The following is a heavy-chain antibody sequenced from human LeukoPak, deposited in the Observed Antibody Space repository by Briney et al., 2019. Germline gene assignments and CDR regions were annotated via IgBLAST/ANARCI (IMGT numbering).Heavy chain of an antibody. J-gene: IGHJ4*02. Sequence: GGSLRLSCAASGFTFSSYAISWVPQAPGRGLEWVSAISGSGGSTYYADSVKGRFTISRDNSKNTLYLQMNSLRAEDTAVYYCAKDHGDYLSYWGQGTLVTVSS. CDR1: GFTFSSYA. CDR3: AKDHGDYLSY. CDR2: ISGSGGST. V-gene: IGHV3-23*01. D-gene: IGHD4-17*01.